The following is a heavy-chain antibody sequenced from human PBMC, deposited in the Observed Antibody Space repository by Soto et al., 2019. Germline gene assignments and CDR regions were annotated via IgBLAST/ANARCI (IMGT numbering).Heavy chain of an antibody. J-gene: IGHJ4*02. CDR3: ARMGIIAARPYYFDY. CDR2: IYYSGST. D-gene: IGHD6-6*01. CDR1: GYSISSSNW. Sequence: SETLSLTCAVSGYSISSSNWWGWIRQPPGKGLEWIGYIYYSGSTYYNPSLKSRVTMSVDTSKNQFSLKLSSVTAVDTAVYYCARMGIIAARPYYFDYWGQGTLVTVSS. V-gene: IGHV4-28*01.